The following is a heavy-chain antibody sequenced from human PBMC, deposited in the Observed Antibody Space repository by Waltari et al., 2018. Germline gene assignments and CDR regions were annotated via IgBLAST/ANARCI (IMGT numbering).Heavy chain of an antibody. D-gene: IGHD2-15*01. J-gene: IGHJ4*02. CDR2: YVYNANT. Sequence: QLHLQESGPGLVKPSEHLPPTCSVSGASTTSPSSSWGWFRQPPGKGLEWIGSYVYNANTYYNPSLKSRVSISVDTSKNHFSLQLMSVTAADTAIYYCARPGRVGGGSLMALDYWGQGTLVTVSS. CDR1: GASTTSPSSS. V-gene: IGHV4-39*02. CDR3: ARPGRVGGGSLMALDY.